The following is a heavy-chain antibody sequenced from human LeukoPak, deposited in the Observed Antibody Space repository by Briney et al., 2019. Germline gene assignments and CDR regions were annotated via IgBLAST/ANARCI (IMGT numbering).Heavy chain of an antibody. CDR2: GSYDGSNK. D-gene: IGHD3-10*01. Sequence: GGSLRLSCAASGFTFSSYAMHWVRQAPGKGLEWVAVGSYDGSNKYYAGSVKGRFTISRDNSKNTLYLQMNSLRAEDAAVYYCARDLYYYASGSYYPPGYWGQGTLVTVSS. CDR3: ARDLYYYASGSYYPPGY. V-gene: IGHV3-30*01. J-gene: IGHJ4*02. CDR1: GFTFSSYA.